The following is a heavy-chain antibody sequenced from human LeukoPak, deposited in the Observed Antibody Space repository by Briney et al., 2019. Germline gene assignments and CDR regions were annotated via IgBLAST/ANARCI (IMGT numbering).Heavy chain of an antibody. J-gene: IGHJ4*02. CDR1: GYTFSTYY. V-gene: IGHV1-24*01. Sequence: GASVKVSCKASGYTFSTYYMHWVRQAPGKGLEWMGGFDPEDGATIYAQKFQGRVTMTEDTSTDTAYMELSSLRSEDTAVYYCATVVLYSGYYFDYWGQGTLVTVSS. CDR3: ATVVLYSGYYFDY. CDR2: FDPEDGAT. D-gene: IGHD5-12*01.